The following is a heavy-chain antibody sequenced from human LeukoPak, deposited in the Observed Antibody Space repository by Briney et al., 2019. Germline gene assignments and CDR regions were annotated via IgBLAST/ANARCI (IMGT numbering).Heavy chain of an antibody. CDR2: IYTNTGNP. D-gene: IGHD2-2*01. CDR3: ARSVGVVIVLEPAAIGGDPSGESDYYYNYMDV. J-gene: IGHJ6*03. CDR1: GYTFTSYG. Sequence: ASVKVSCKASGYTFTSYGISWVRQAPGQGLEWMGWIYTNTGNPTYAQGFTGRFVFSLDTSVNTAYLQISSLKAEDTAVYYCARSVGVVIVLEPAAIGGDPSGESDYYYNYMDVWGKGTTVTVSS. V-gene: IGHV7-4-1*02.